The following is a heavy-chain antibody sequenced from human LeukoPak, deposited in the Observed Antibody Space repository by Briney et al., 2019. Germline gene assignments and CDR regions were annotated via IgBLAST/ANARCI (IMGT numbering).Heavy chain of an antibody. D-gene: IGHD3-9*01. CDR2: ISSSGSTI. V-gene: IGHV3-11*04. J-gene: IGHJ4*02. Sequence: GGSLRLSCAASGFTFSDYYMSWIRQAPGKGLEWLSYISSSGSTIYYADSVKGRFTISRDNGKNSLDLQMNSLRAEDTAVYYCARDYDILTGPLDYWGQGTLVTVSS. CDR3: ARDYDILTGPLDY. CDR1: GFTFSDYY.